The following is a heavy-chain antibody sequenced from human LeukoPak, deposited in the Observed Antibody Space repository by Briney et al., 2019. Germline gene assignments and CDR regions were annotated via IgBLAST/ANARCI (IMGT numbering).Heavy chain of an antibody. CDR1: GYTFTSYG. J-gene: IGHJ6*03. V-gene: IGHV1-69*13. CDR2: IIPIFGTA. D-gene: IGHD3-3*01. CDR3: ARDAYVLRFLEWSPGIYMDV. Sequence: SVKVSCKASGYTFTSYGISWVRQAPGQGLEWMGGIIPIFGTANYAQKFRGRVTITADESTSTAYMELSSLRSEDTAVYYCARDAYVLRFLEWSPGIYMDVWGKGTTVTVSS.